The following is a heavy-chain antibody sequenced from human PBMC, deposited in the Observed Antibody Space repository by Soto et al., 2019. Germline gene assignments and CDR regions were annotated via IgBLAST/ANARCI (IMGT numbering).Heavy chain of an antibody. D-gene: IGHD2-15*01. CDR2: ISYDGSNK. J-gene: IGHJ6*02. CDR3: ARGRVVGWEYYYYGMDV. V-gene: IGHV3-30-3*01. CDR1: GFTFSSYA. Sequence: QVQLVESGGGVVQPGRSLRLSCAASGFTFSSYAMHWVRQAPGKGLEWVAVISYDGSNKYYADSVKGRFTISRDNSKNTLYLQMNSLRAEDTAVYYCARGRVVGWEYYYYGMDVWGQGTTVTVSS.